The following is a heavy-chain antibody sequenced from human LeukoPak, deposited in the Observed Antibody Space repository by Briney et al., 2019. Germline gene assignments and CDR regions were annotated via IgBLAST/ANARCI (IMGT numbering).Heavy chain of an antibody. V-gene: IGHV3-74*01. J-gene: IGHJ4*02. CDR1: GFTFSSYW. Sequence: GGSLRLSCAASGFTFSSYWMHWVRQAPGKGLVWVSRINSDGSNTNYADSVKGRFTISRDNAKNTLYLQMNSLRAEDTAVFYCARVRDISGHWGFLDYWGQGTLVTVSS. CDR3: ARVRDISGHWGFLDY. CDR2: INSDGSNT. D-gene: IGHD6-19*01.